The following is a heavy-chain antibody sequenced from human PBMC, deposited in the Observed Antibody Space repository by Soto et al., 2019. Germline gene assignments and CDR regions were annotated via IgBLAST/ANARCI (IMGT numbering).Heavy chain of an antibody. D-gene: IGHD1-7*01. V-gene: IGHV3-64*01. CDR2: ISSNGGTT. CDR1: GFTFNNYD. CDR3: VRRLSGNYDY. J-gene: IGHJ4*02. Sequence: EVQLAESGGNMVQPGGSLRLSCVASGFTFNNYDMHWVRQAPGKGLEYVSSISSNGGTTYYGNSVKGRFTISRDNSKNTLYLQMGSLRPEDMAVYYGVRRLSGNYDYWGQGTLVTVSS.